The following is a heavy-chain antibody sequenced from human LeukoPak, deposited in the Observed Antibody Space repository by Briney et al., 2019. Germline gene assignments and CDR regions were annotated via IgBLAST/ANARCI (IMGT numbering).Heavy chain of an antibody. CDR3: ARALNYDFAALDAFDI. CDR1: RGTFSSYA. Sequence: SVKVSCKASRGTFSSYAIGWVRQAPGQGLEWMGGIIPIFGTANYAQKFQGRVTITADESTSTAYMELSSLRSEDTAVYYCARALNYDFAALDAFDIWGQGTMVTVSS. J-gene: IGHJ3*02. V-gene: IGHV1-69*01. CDR2: IIPIFGTA. D-gene: IGHD3-3*01.